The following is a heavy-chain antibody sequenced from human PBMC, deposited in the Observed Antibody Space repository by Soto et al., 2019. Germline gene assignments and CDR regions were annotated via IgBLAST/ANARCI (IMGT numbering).Heavy chain of an antibody. V-gene: IGHV3-30*18. Sequence: GGSLRLSCAASGFTFSSYGMHWVRQAPGKGLEWVALISYDGSNKYYAESVRGRFIISRDISKNTLFLQMNSLRAEDTAVYYCAKDRGSSGWHFHFDYWGQGTLVTVSS. D-gene: IGHD6-19*01. CDR2: ISYDGSNK. CDR1: GFTFSSYG. CDR3: AKDRGSSGWHFHFDY. J-gene: IGHJ4*02.